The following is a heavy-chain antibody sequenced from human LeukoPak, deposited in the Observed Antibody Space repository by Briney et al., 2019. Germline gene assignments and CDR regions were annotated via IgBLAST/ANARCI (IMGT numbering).Heavy chain of an antibody. CDR3: ARDLGDYGDHDAFDI. CDR2: ISAYNGNT. CDR1: GYTFTSYG. V-gene: IGHV1-18*01. Sequence: ASVKVSCKASGYTFTSYGISWVRQAPGQGLEWMGWISAYNGNTNYAQKLQGRVTMTTDTSTSTAYMELRSLRSGDTAVYYCARDLGDYGDHDAFDIWGQGTMVTVSS. J-gene: IGHJ3*02. D-gene: IGHD4-17*01.